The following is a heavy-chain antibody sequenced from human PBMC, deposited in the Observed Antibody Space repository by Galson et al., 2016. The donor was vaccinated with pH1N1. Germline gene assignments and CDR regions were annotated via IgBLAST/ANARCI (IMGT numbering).Heavy chain of an antibody. D-gene: IGHD4-17*01. J-gene: IGHJ3*02. CDR2: IYLGGSHI. V-gene: IGHV5-51*01. CDR3: ARQNDYGDYRGDAFDI. CDR1: GYSFSSSW. Sequence: QSGAEVKKPGESLKISCKGSGYSFSSSWIGWVRQVPGKGLEWMGIIYLGGSHISYSPSFHGQVTISADKSINIVYLQWSSLKASDTAIYYCARQNDYGDYRGDAFDIWGQGTMVIVSS.